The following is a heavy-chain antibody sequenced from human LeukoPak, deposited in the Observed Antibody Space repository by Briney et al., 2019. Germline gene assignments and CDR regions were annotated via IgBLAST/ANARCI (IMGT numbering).Heavy chain of an antibody. CDR1: GFTFSRFW. Sequence: GGSLRLSCAASGFTFSRFWMSWVRQAPGKGLEWVAVISYDGSNKYYADSVKGRFTISRDNSKNTLYLQMNSLRAEDTAVYYCAKGGGLYCSGGSCYSNYFDYWGQGTLVAVSS. V-gene: IGHV3-30*18. CDR2: ISYDGSNK. J-gene: IGHJ4*02. CDR3: AKGGGLYCSGGSCYSNYFDY. D-gene: IGHD2-15*01.